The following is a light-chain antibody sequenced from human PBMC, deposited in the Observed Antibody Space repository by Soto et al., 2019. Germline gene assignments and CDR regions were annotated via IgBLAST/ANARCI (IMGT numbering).Light chain of an antibody. Sequence: ENVLCQSPCTLSLSPGERATLSCRASQSVSSSYLAWYQQKPGQAPRLLIYGASSRATGIPDRFSGSGSGTDFTLTISRLEPEDFAVYYCQQYGSSIWTFCQGANVDIK. V-gene: IGKV3-20*01. CDR1: QSVSSSY. CDR3: QQYGSSIWT. CDR2: GAS. J-gene: IGKJ1*01.